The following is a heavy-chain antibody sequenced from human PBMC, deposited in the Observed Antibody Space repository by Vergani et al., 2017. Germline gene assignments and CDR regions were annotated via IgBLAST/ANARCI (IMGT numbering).Heavy chain of an antibody. CDR3: AKDLRVGGSGSYWLRYYGMDV. Sequence: QVQLVESGGGVVQPGGSLRLSCAASGFTFSSYGMHWVRQAPGKGLEWVAFIRYDGSNKYYADSVKGRFTISRDNSKNTLYLQMNSLRAEDTAVYYCAKDLRVGGSGSYWLRYYGMDVWGQGTTVTVSS. CDR1: GFTFSSYG. J-gene: IGHJ6*01. D-gene: IGHD3-10*01. V-gene: IGHV3-30*02. CDR2: IRYDGSNK.